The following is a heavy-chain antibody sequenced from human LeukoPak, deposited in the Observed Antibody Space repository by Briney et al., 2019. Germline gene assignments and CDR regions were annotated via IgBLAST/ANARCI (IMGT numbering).Heavy chain of an antibody. CDR3: ARHRPVPAYYYGSGSYNAFDI. CDR1: GYSFTSYW. CDR2: IYPGDSDT. D-gene: IGHD3-10*01. J-gene: IGHJ3*02. V-gene: IGHV5-51*01. Sequence: GESLKISCKGSGYSFTSYWIGWVRQMPGKGLEWMGIIYPGDSDTRYSPSFQGQVTISADKSISTAYLQWSSLKASDTAMYYCARHRPVPAYYYGSGSYNAFDIWGQGTMVTVSS.